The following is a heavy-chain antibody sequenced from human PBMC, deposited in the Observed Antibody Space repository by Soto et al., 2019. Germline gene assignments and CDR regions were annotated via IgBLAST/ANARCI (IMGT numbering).Heavy chain of an antibody. CDR3: ARPDTETHAFDI. CDR2: IYYSGST. J-gene: IGHJ3*02. V-gene: IGHV4-59*08. Sequence: SETLSLTCTVSGGSISSYYWSWIRQPPGKGLEWIGYIYYSGSTNYNPSLKSRVTISVDTSKNQFSLKLSSVTAADTAVYYCARPDTETHAFDIWGQGAMVTVSS. D-gene: IGHD3-9*01. CDR1: GGSISSYY.